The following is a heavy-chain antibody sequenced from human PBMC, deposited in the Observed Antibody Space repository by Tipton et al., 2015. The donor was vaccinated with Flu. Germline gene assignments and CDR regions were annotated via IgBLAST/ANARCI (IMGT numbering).Heavy chain of an antibody. D-gene: IGHD3-10*01. V-gene: IGHV4-38-2*02. CDR1: GDSISSNY. CDR3: ARSTYYYGSGSSDY. J-gene: IGHJ4*02. CDR2: ISHSGRT. Sequence: GLVKPSETLSLTCIVSGDSISSNYWGWIRQPPGKGLEWIGCISHSGRTYYNPSLKSRVTISVDTAKNQFSQRLSSVTDADTAVYYCARSTYYYGSGSSDYWGQGTLVTVSS.